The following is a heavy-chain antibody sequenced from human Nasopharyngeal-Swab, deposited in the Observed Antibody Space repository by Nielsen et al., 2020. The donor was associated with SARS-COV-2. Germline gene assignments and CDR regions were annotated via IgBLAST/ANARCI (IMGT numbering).Heavy chain of an antibody. CDR3: ARDSSSSPLGY. CDR1: GGSISSGSYY. V-gene: IGHV4-61*02. J-gene: IGHJ4*02. D-gene: IGHD6-6*01. Sequence: SETLSPTCTVSGGSISSGSYYWSWIRQPAGKGLEWIGRIHTSGSSYYNPFLKSRVTISLDTSKNHFSLKLNSVTAADTAVYYCARDSSSSPLGYWGQGTLVTVSS. CDR2: IHTSGSS.